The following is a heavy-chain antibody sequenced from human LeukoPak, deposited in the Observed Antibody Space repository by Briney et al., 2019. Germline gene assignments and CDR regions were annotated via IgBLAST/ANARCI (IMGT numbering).Heavy chain of an antibody. J-gene: IGHJ4*02. V-gene: IGHV4-61*01. Sequence: PSETLSLTCTVSGGSVSSGSYYWSWLRQPPGKGLEWIGYIYYSGSTNYNPSLKSRVTISVDTSKNQFSLKLSSVTAADTAVYYCAREVGQYYYDSSGSYFDYWGQGTLVTVSS. CDR1: GGSVSSGSYY. CDR3: AREVGQYYYDSSGSYFDY. CDR2: IYYSGST. D-gene: IGHD3-22*01.